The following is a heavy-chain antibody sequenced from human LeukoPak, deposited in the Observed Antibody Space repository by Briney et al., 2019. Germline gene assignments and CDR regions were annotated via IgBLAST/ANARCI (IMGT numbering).Heavy chain of an antibody. J-gene: IGHJ4*02. V-gene: IGHV1-46*01. D-gene: IGHD3-3*01. CDR1: GYTFTSYY. CDR2: INPSGGST. Sequence: ASVKVSCKASGYTFTSYYMHWVPQAPEQGVGWMGIINPSGGSTNYAQKFQCRVTMNRDTSTSTVYMELSSLRSEDTAVYYCALILEWPKSFDYWGQGTLVTVSS. CDR3: ALILEWPKSFDY.